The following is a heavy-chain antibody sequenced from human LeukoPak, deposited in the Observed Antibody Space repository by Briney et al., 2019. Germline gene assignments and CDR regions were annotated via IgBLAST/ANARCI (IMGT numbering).Heavy chain of an antibody. CDR2: ISYDGNTR. D-gene: IGHD3-9*01. V-gene: IGHV3-30*18. J-gene: IGHJ4*02. CDR3: AKDLRASRSFDWLPGVPDF. Sequence: PGGSLRLSCAASGFTFSSYDIHWVRQAPGKGLEWVAVISYDGNTRYYADSVKGRFTISRDNSKNTLYLQMHCLRVEDTAVYYCAKDLRASRSFDWLPGVPDFWGQGTLVTVSS. CDR1: GFTFSSYD.